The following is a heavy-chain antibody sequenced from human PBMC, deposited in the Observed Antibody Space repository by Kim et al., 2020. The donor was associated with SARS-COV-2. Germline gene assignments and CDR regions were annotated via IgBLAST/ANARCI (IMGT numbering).Heavy chain of an antibody. CDR1: GFTFEDYA. CDR2: IGWDRGSI. Sequence: GGSLRLSCAASGFTFEDYAMHWVRQAPGKGLEWVAGIGWDRGSIGYADSVKGRFTISRDNAKNSLYLQMNSLRAEDTALYYCAKEMCCDPSGYHIKPYY. V-gene: IGHV3-9*01. D-gene: IGHD5-12*01. J-gene: IGHJ6*01. CDR3: AKEMCCDPSGYHIKPYY.